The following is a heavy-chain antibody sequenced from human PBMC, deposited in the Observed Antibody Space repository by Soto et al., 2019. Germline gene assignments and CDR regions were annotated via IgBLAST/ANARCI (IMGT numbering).Heavy chain of an antibody. J-gene: IGHJ6*03. Sequence: SETLSLTCTVSGGSISSYYWSWIRQRPGKGLEWIGYIYYSGSTNYNPSLKSRVTISVDTSKNQFSLKLSSVTAADTAVYYCARAIAARGPYYYYYMDVWGKGTTVTVSS. CDR2: IYYSGST. CDR1: GGSISSYY. V-gene: IGHV4-59*01. CDR3: ARAIAARGPYYYYYMDV. D-gene: IGHD6-6*01.